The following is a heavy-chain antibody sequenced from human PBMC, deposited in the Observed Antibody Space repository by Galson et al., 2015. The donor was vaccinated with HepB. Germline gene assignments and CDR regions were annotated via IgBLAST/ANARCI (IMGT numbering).Heavy chain of an antibody. Sequence: SVKVSCKASGGTFSSYAISWVRQAPGQGLEWMGGIIPIFGIANYAQKFQGRVTITADEPTSTAYMELGSLRSEDTAVYYCAREKVVVAAFYYYGMDVWGQGTTVTVSS. D-gene: IGHD2-15*01. CDR3: AREKVVVAAFYYYGMDV. CDR2: IIPIFGIA. CDR1: GGTFSSYA. J-gene: IGHJ6*02. V-gene: IGHV1-69*13.